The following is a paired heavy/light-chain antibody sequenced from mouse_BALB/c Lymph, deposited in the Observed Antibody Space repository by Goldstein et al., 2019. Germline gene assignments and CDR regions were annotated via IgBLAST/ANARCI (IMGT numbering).Light chain of an antibody. J-gene: IGKJ2*01. CDR1: SSVSSSY. CDR3: HQYHRSPYT. CDR2: STS. Sequence: QIVLTQSPAIMSASLGERVTMTCTASSSVSSSYLHWYQQKPGSSPKLWIYSTSNLASGVPARFSGSGSGTSYSLTISSMEAEDAATYYCHQYHRSPYTFGGGTKLEIK. V-gene: IGKV4-74*01.
Heavy chain of an antibody. CDR3: ARDRRGDAMDY. CDR2: IWAGGST. Sequence: QVQLKESGPGLVAPSQSLSITCTVSGFSLTSYGVHWVRQPPGKGLEWLGVIWAGGSTNYNSALMSRLSISKDNSKSQVFLKMNSLQTDDTAMYYCARDRRGDAMDYWGQGTSVTVSS. CDR1: GFSLTSYG. V-gene: IGHV2-9*02. J-gene: IGHJ4*01.